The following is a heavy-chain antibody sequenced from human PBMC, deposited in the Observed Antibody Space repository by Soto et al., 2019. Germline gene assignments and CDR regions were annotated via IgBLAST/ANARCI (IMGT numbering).Heavy chain of an antibody. J-gene: IGHJ6*02. D-gene: IGHD3-3*01. V-gene: IGHV3-30*03. Sequence: PGGSLRLSCAASGFTFSSYGMHWVRQAPGKGLEWVAVISYDGSNKYHADSVKGRFTISRDNSKNTLYLQMNSLRAEDTAVYYCATPRWYYDFWSGYYMKSTYGMDVWGQGTTVTVSS. CDR1: GFTFSSYG. CDR3: ATPRWYYDFWSGYYMKSTYGMDV. CDR2: ISYDGSNK.